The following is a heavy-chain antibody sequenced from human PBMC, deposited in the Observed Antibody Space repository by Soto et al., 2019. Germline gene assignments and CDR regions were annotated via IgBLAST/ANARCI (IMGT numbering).Heavy chain of an antibody. Sequence: EVQLVESGGGLVQPGESLRLSCAASGFTFDYYWMHWVHQAPGKGLVWVSRVHSDGTTTTYADSVKGRFTISRDNARNTVSLQMSSLRAEDTAIYYCARGDRGGFDLWRHGTVVTVSS. D-gene: IGHD3-10*01. CDR2: VHSDGTTT. CDR3: ARGDRGGFDL. V-gene: IGHV3-74*01. CDR1: GFTFDYYW. J-gene: IGHJ3*01.